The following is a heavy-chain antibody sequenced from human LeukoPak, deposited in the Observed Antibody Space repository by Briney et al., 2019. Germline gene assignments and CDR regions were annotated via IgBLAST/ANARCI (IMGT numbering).Heavy chain of an antibody. CDR1: GGTFSSYT. CDR2: IIPILGIP. D-gene: IGHD3-22*01. V-gene: IGHV1-69*10. J-gene: IGHJ4*02. Sequence: SVRVSCKASGGTFSSYTISWVRQAPGQGLERMGGIIPILGIPIYAQRFQGRVTITADESTSIAYMELSSLRSEDTAVYYCARALYYDTSGYYLHYFDYWGQGTLVTVSS. CDR3: ARALYYDTSGYYLHYFDY.